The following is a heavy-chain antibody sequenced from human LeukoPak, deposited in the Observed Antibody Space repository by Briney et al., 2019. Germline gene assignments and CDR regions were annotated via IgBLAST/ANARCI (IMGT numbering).Heavy chain of an antibody. Sequence: ASVKVSCKASGYTFTNYGISWVRQAPGQGPEWMGWISTYNGNTNYAQKLQDRVTMTTDTSTSTAYMELSSLRSEDTAVYYCATQGTTKYYDSSFDYWGQGTLVTVSS. J-gene: IGHJ4*02. CDR2: ISTYNGNT. CDR3: ATQGTTKYYDSSFDY. V-gene: IGHV1-18*01. D-gene: IGHD3-22*01. CDR1: GYTFTNYG.